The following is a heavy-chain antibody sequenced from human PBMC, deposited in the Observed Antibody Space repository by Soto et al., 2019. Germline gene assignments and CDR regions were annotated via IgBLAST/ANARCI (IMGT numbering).Heavy chain of an antibody. J-gene: IGHJ4*02. Sequence: QVQLVQSGAEVKRPGASVKVSCKASGYMFTGFYLHWVRQAPGQGLEWMGWINPNNGVTTYAKNCRGRVTMTRDSSISTAYMELSSLRPDDTAVYFCAAAAIPVAGRHPDFWGQGTVVTVS. CDR2: INPNNGVT. D-gene: IGHD6-19*01. V-gene: IGHV1-2*02. CDR3: AAAAIPVAGRHPDF. CDR1: GYMFTGFY.